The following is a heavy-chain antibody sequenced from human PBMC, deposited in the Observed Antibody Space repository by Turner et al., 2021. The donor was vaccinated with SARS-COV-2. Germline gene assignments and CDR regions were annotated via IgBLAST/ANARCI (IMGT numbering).Heavy chain of an antibody. CDR3: AKTSGGSYFDAFDI. CDR2: ISYDGINR. V-gene: IGHV3-30*18. CDR1: GFTFSTYG. J-gene: IGHJ3*02. D-gene: IGHD1-26*01. Sequence: QVQLVESGGHVVQPGRSLRLSCAASGFTFSTYGMHWVRQAPGKGLEWGAVISYDGINRYYADSVKGRFTISRDNSKNTRYLQMNSLRAEDTAVYYCAKTSGGSYFDAFDIWGQGTMVTVSS.